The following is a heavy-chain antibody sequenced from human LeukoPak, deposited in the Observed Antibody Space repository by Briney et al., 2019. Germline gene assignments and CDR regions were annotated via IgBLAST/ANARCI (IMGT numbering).Heavy chain of an antibody. Sequence: GGSLRLSCAASGFTFSSYAMSWVRQAPGKGLEWVSAISGSGGSTYYADSVKGRFTISRDNSKNTLYLQMNSLRAEDTAVYYCAKSRSGSANWALQIFDNWGQGALVTVSS. D-gene: IGHD1-1*01. J-gene: IGHJ4*02. CDR1: GFTFSSYA. CDR2: ISGSGGST. CDR3: AKSRSGSANWALQIFDN. V-gene: IGHV3-23*01.